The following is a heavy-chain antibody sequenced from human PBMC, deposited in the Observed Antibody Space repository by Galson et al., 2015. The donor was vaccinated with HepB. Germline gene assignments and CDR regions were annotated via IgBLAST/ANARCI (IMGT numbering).Heavy chain of an antibody. CDR3: SYDSSGYFYYYGLDV. CDR2: ISHSGST. D-gene: IGHD3-22*01. CDR1: GRSITNSY. Sequence: SETLSLTCPVSGRSITNSYWSWIRQPPGKGLEWLGSISHSGSTTYNPSLKTQVTISVHTSKNQFSLRLGSVTAADTATYYRSYDSSGYFYYYGLDVWGQGTTVTVSS. V-gene: IGHV4-59*12. J-gene: IGHJ6*02.